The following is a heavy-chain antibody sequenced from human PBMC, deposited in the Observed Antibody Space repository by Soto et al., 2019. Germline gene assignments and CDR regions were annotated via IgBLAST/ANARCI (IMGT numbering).Heavy chain of an antibody. D-gene: IGHD2-21*02. J-gene: IGHJ1*01. CDR2: ISAYKGST. Sequence: QVQLVQSGAEVKKPGASVKVSCKASGYPFSSYGISWVRQGPGQGLEWMGWISAYKGSTNYAQKFQGRVTMTTDTSASRAYMKLRSLRSDDTAVYYSARIRYGDCVHCQLWGQGTLVTVSS. V-gene: IGHV1-18*01. CDR3: ARIRYGDCVHCQL. CDR1: GYPFSSYG.